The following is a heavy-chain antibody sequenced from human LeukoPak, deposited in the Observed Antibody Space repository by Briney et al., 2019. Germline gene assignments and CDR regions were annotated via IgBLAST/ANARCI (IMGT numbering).Heavy chain of an antibody. J-gene: IGHJ4*02. CDR2: ISGSGGST. D-gene: IGHD5-18*01. Sequence: GGSLRLSCAASGFTFSSYAMSWVRQAPGKGLEWVSAISGSGGSTYYADSVKGRFTTARDNSSNTLYLQMNRLRTEDTAVYYCARELYSYGYWGEGNPVTVSS. CDR3: ARELYSYGY. CDR1: GFTFSSYA. V-gene: IGHV3-23*01.